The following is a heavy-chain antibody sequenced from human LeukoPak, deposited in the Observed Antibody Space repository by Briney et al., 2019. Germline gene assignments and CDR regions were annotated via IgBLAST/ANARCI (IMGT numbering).Heavy chain of an antibody. V-gene: IGHV1-2*02. J-gene: IGHJ4*02. CDR3: ARGKVRGVIINVGGY. CDR2: INPNSGGT. CDR1: GYTFTGYY. Sequence: GSVKVSFKASGYTFTGYYMHWVRQAPGQGLEWMGWINPNSGGTNYAQKFQGRVTMTRDTSISTAYMELSRLRSDDTAVYYCARGKVRGVIINVGGYWGQGTLVTVSS. D-gene: IGHD3-10*01.